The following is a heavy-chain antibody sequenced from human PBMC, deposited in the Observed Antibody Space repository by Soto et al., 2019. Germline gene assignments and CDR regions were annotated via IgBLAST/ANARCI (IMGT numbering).Heavy chain of an antibody. V-gene: IGHV1-69*01. J-gene: IGHJ6*02. CDR1: GGTFSSYA. CDR3: ARGNTFGWNYYYYGMDV. D-gene: IGHD3-16*01. CDR2: IIPIFGTA. Sequence: QVQLVQSGAEVKKPGSSVKVSCKASGGTFSSYAISWVRQAPGQGLEWMGGIIPIFGTANYAQKFQGRVTITADEFTSTAYMELSSLRSEDTAVYYCARGNTFGWNYYYYGMDVWGQGTTVTVSS.